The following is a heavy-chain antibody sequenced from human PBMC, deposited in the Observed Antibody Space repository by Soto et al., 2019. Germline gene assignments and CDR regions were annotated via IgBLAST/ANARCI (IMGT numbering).Heavy chain of an antibody. V-gene: IGHV3-23*01. CDR1: GFTFSNYA. Sequence: GGSLRLSCAASGFTFSNYAMRWLRQAPGKGLEWVSAIGSSGDTYYADPVKGRFTMSRDNSKNTIHLQMNSLKAEDTAVYFCARTCSYDAAGYYRPFEIWGQGTMVTVSS. D-gene: IGHD3-22*01. CDR3: ARTCSYDAAGYYRPFEI. J-gene: IGHJ3*02. CDR2: IGSSGDT.